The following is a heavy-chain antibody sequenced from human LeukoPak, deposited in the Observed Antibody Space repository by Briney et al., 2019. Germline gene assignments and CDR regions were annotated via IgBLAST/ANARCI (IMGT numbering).Heavy chain of an antibody. CDR2: IYYSGST. V-gene: IGHV4-59*08. D-gene: IGHD3-3*01. J-gene: IGHJ3*02. CDR3: ARNKGSYDFWSGYYTGSAFDI. Sequence: PSETLSLTCTVSGGSISSYYWSWIRQPPGKGLEWIGYIYYSGSTNYNPSLKSRVTISVDTSKNQFSLKLSSVTAADTAVYYCARNKGSYDFWSGYYTGSAFDIWGQGTMVTVSS. CDR1: GGSISSYY.